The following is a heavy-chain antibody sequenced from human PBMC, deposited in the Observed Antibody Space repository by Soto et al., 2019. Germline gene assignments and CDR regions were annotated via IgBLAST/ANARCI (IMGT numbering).Heavy chain of an antibody. CDR2: IIPIFGTA. CDR3: ARVSPALAAFDI. CDR1: GGTFSSYA. Sequence: SVNVSCKASGGTFSSYAISWVRQAPGQGLEWMGGIIPIFGTANYAQKFQGRVTITADESTSTAYMELSSLRSEDTAVYYCARVSPALAAFDIWGQGTMVTVSS. V-gene: IGHV1-69*01. J-gene: IGHJ3*02. D-gene: IGHD2-2*01.